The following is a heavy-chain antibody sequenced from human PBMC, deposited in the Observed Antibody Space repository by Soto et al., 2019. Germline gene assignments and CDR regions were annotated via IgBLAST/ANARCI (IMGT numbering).Heavy chain of an antibody. Sequence: EVQLVESGGGLVQHGGSLRLSCAASGFTLSRYSMNWVRQAPGKGLEWVAYIISSSYTIYYADSGKGRFTVSRDNAENSLYRKINSRRAEDTVVYYCARLAYCSSSRSHPNYYYYYMDVWGKGTTVTVSS. J-gene: IGHJ6*03. V-gene: IGHV3-48*01. CDR2: IISSSYTI. CDR1: GFTLSRYS. D-gene: IGHD2-2*01. CDR3: ARLAYCSSSRSHPNYYYYYMDV.